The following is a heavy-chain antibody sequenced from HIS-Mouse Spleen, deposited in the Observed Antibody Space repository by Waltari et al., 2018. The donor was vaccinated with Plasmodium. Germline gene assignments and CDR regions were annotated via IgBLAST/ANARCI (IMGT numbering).Heavy chain of an antibody. CDR1: GCSISSSSYY. D-gene: IGHD1-26*01. Sequence: QLQLQESGPGLVKPSETLSLTCTVSGCSISSSSYYWGWIRPPPGKGLEWIGSIYYSGSTYYNPSLKSRVTISVDTSKNQFSLKLSSVTAADTAVYYCARRGGSYYYFDYWGQGTLVTVSS. CDR2: IYYSGST. CDR3: ARRGGSYYYFDY. V-gene: IGHV4-39*01. J-gene: IGHJ4*02.